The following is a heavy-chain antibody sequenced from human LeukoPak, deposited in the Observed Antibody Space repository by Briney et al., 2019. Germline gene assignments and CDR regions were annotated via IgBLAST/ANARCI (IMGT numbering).Heavy chain of an antibody. V-gene: IGHV4-59*01. CDR2: IYYSGST. Sequence: SETLSLTCTVSGGSIGSYYWSWIRQPPGKGLEWIGYIYYSGSTNYNPSLKSRVTISLDTSKNQFSMKLISMAAADTSVYYCAREGVAAAGKLDYWGQGTLVTVSS. CDR3: AREGVAAAGKLDY. D-gene: IGHD6-13*01. J-gene: IGHJ4*02. CDR1: GGSIGSYY.